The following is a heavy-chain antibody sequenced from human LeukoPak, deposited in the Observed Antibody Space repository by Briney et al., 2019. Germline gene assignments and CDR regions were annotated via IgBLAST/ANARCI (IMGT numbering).Heavy chain of an antibody. Sequence: SVKVSCKASGGTFISYAISWVRQAPGQGLEWMGRIIPILGIANYAQKFQGRVTITADKSTSTAYMELSSLRSEDTAVYYCARSPYYYDSSGYPNDHWGQGTLVTVSS. CDR3: ARSPYYYDSSGYPNDH. CDR2: IIPILGIA. J-gene: IGHJ4*02. V-gene: IGHV1-69*04. CDR1: GGTFISYA. D-gene: IGHD3-22*01.